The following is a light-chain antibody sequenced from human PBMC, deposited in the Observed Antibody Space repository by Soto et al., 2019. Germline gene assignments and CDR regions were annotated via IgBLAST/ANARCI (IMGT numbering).Light chain of an antibody. V-gene: IGKV1-5*01. CDR2: DAS. J-gene: IGKJ1*01. Sequence: DIQMTQSPSTLSASVGDRVTITCRASQSISSWLAWYQQKPGKAPKLLIYDASSLESGAPSRFSGSGSGTEFTLTISSLQPDDFATYYCQQYNSYWETFGQGTKV. CDR3: QQYNSYWET. CDR1: QSISSW.